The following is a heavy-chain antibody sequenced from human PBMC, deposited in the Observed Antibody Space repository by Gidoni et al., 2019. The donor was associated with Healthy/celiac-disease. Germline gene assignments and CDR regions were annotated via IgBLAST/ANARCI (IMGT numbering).Heavy chain of an antibody. Sequence: QVQLQQWGAGLLKPSETLSLTCAVYGGSFSGYYWSWIRQPPGKGLEWIGEINHSGSTNYNPSLKSRVTISVDTSKNQFSLKLSSVTAADTAVYYCARESSGYSYGFPYYYYYYMDVWGKGTTVTVSS. CDR1: GGSFSGYY. J-gene: IGHJ6*03. CDR2: INHSGST. V-gene: IGHV4-34*01. CDR3: ARESSGYSYGFPYYYYYYMDV. D-gene: IGHD5-18*01.